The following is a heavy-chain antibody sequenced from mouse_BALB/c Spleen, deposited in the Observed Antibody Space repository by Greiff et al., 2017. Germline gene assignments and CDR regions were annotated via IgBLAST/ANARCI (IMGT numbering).Heavy chain of an antibody. D-gene: IGHD1-1*01. CDR2: IWSGGST. Sequence: VMLVESGPGLVQPSQSLSITCTVSGFSLTSYGVHWVRQSPGKGLEWLGVIWSGGSTDYNAAFISRLSISKDNSKSQVFFKMNSLQADDTAIYYCARNVGSSYDYAMDYWGQGTSVTVSS. CDR1: GFSLTSYG. J-gene: IGHJ4*01. V-gene: IGHV2-4-1*01. CDR3: ARNVGSSYDYAMDY.